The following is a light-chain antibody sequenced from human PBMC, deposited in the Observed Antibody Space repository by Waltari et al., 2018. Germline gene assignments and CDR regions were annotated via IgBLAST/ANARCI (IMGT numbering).Light chain of an antibody. CDR2: KTS. CDR3: QQYNLYPLT. CDR1: QSSSEW. Sequence: DIQMTQSPSTLSASVGDRVTITCRASQSSSEWLAWYQQEPGKAPKLLIYKTSNLQSGVPSRFSGSGSGTEFTLSISSLQPDDFATYYCQQYNLYPLTFGGGTKVEIK. V-gene: IGKV1-5*03. J-gene: IGKJ4*01.